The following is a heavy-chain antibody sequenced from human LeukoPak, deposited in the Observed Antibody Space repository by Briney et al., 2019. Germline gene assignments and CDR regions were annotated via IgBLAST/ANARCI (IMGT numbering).Heavy chain of an antibody. CDR3: ARGDFGETNTAFDV. V-gene: IGHV1-8*03. CDR1: GYTFTDYD. CDR2: INPNSAST. Sequence: GASVKVSCKTSGYTFTDYDVHWVRQAPGQGLEWMGWINPNSASTNYAQRLQGRVTFTRDNSLSIAYMELSSLTSEDAAVYFCARGDFGETNTAFDVWGQGTLVAVSS. J-gene: IGHJ3*01. D-gene: IGHD4-17*01.